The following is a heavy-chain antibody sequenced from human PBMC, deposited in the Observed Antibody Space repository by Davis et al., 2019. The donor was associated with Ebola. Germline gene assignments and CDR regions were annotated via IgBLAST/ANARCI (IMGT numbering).Heavy chain of an antibody. CDR1: GVSMSSRSYF. D-gene: IGHD5-18*01. V-gene: IGHV4-39*02. CDR2: VYASGNA. Sequence: MPSETLSLTCTVTGVSMSSRSYFWGWIRQSPGRGLECIGTVYASGNAYYNPSFESRVTMSVDTSKNEFSLKLSSVTAADTAVYYCARGRRYSYGPPRYWGQGTLVTVSS. J-gene: IGHJ4*02. CDR3: ARGRRYSYGPPRY.